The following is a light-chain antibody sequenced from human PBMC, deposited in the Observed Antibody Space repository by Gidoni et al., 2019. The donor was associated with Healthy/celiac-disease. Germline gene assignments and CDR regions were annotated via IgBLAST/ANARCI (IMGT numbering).Light chain of an antibody. CDR1: QSVSSY. CDR2: DAS. Sequence: EIVLTHSPATLSLSPGERATLSCRASQSVSSYLAWYQQKPGQAARLLNYDASNRATGIPARFSGSESGTDFTLTISSLEPEDFAVYYCQQRSNWPPWTFGQGTKVEIK. V-gene: IGKV3-11*01. CDR3: QQRSNWPPWT. J-gene: IGKJ1*01.